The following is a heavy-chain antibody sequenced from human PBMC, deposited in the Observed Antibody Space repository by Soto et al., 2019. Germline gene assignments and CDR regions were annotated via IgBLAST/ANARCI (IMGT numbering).Heavy chain of an antibody. D-gene: IGHD6-19*01. J-gene: IGHJ4*02. CDR3: TGAPYTSGWRVPPGVDY. V-gene: IGHV3-49*03. Sequence: GGSLRLSCFPSGFPFGDYAMSWFRQAPGKGLEWLSFIRSKSFGATTEYAASVKGRFTISGDDSESIAYLQMNSLKTEDTAVYYCTGAPYTSGWRVPPGVDYWGQGALVTV. CDR1: GFPFGDYA. CDR2: IRSKSFGATT.